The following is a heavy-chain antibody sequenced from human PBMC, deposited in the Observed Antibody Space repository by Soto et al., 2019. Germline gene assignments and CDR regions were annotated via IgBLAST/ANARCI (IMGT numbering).Heavy chain of an antibody. CDR1: GGSISSGGYS. Sequence: SETLSLTCAVSGGSISSGGYSWSWIRQPPGKGLEWIGYMYNTGSTIYNPSLKSRVTISVDTSKNQFSLKLNSVTAADTAVYYCATMGTPVTGLYYFDYWGQGTLVTVSS. J-gene: IGHJ4*02. CDR3: ATMGTPVTGLYYFDY. CDR2: MYNTGST. D-gene: IGHD4-17*01. V-gene: IGHV4-61*08.